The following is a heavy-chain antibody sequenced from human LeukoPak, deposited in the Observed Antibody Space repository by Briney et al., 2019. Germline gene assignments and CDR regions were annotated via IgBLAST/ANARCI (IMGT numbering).Heavy chain of an antibody. D-gene: IGHD5-18*01. Sequence: GGSLRLSCAASGFTFSSYSMNWVRQAPGKGLEWVSYISSSSSNIYYADSVKGRFTISRDNAKNSLYLQMNSLRAEDTAVYYCARDYVHTAMVKGYYYMDVWGKGTTVTVSS. CDR3: ARDYVHTAMVKGYYYMDV. V-gene: IGHV3-48*01. CDR1: GFTFSSYS. J-gene: IGHJ6*03. CDR2: ISSSSSNI.